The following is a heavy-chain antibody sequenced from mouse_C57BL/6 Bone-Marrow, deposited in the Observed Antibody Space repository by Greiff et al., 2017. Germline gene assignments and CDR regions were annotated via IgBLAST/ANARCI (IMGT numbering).Heavy chain of an antibody. CDR3: ARPLTGTSFDY. V-gene: IGHV1-50*01. Sequence: QVQLQQSGAELVKPGASVKLSCKASGYTFTSYWMQWVKQRPGQGLEWIGEIDPSDSYTNYNQKFKGKATLTVDTSSSTAYMQLSSLTSEDSAVYYCARPLTGTSFDYWGQGTTLTVSS. J-gene: IGHJ2*01. D-gene: IGHD4-1*01. CDR2: IDPSDSYT. CDR1: GYTFTSYW.